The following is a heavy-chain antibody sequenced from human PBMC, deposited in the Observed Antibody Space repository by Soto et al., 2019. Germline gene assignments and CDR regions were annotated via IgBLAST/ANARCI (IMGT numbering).Heavy chain of an antibody. J-gene: IGHJ4*02. CDR3: ARWGTTGGLDV. V-gene: IGHV3-33*05. Sequence: ESGGGVVQPGTSLRLSCVGSGFTFRSYVIHWVRQAPGKGLEWVALTSYDGSNNFYGDSVKGRFTISRDNSRNTVELQMDSLRLEDTALYYCARWGTTGGLDVWDQGTLVSVSS. CDR2: TSYDGSNN. D-gene: IGHD3-16*01. CDR1: GFTFRSYV.